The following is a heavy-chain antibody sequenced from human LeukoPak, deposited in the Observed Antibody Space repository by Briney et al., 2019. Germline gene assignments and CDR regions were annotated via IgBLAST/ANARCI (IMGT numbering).Heavy chain of an antibody. J-gene: IGHJ6*02. CDR2: IKSKTDGGTT. CDR3: TTDQSSGYYYGLSYYYYYGMDV. V-gene: IGHV3-15*01. CDR1: GFTFSNAW. D-gene: IGHD3-22*01. Sequence: GGSLRLSCAASGFTFSNAWMSWVRQAPGKGLEWVGRIKSKTDGGTTDYAAPVKGRFTISRDDSKNTLYLQMNSLKTEDTAVYYCTTDQSSGYYYGLSYYYYYGMDVWGRGTTVTVSS.